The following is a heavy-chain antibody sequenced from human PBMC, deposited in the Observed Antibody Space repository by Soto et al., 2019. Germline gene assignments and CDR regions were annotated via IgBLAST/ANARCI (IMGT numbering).Heavy chain of an antibody. CDR2: IYFTGKT. Sequence: ANLQESGPGLVKPSETLSLTCTVSGDSIRDGGYYWAWIRQRPGKGLEWMGYIYFTGKTNYNPSLENRLTMSVDMSRRQLYLRLTSVTAADTAVYFCAKDPSPQPIPAVTPGWFDTWGQGISVTVSS. V-gene: IGHV4-31*03. J-gene: IGHJ5*02. D-gene: IGHD4-4*01. CDR1: GDSIRDGGYY. CDR3: AKDPSPQPIPAVTPGWFDT.